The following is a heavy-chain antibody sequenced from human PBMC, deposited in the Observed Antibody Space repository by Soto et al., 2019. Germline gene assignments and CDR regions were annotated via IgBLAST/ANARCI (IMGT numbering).Heavy chain of an antibody. V-gene: IGHV1-2*02. CDR3: ANPGGPDSGGYYYFAF. J-gene: IGHJ4*02. CDR1: GYTFSGYY. Sequence: SVKGSCRGSGYTFSGYYMHWVRQAPVQGLEWMGWINPKSGATHFAQKFHGSVTMTRDTSISTAYMDLSRLRSDDTAVYYCANPGGPDSGGYYYFAFWGQGSPVTVYS. D-gene: IGHD3-22*01. CDR2: INPKSGAT.